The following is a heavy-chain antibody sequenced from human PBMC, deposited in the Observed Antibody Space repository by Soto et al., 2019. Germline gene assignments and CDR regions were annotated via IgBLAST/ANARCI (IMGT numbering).Heavy chain of an antibody. D-gene: IGHD1-20*01. V-gene: IGHV3-30*02. CDR1: GFTFRSYA. Sequence: GGSLRLSCTASGFTFRSYAMHWVRQAPGRGLECLAIVWNDGSNKYYAASVKGRFNISRDNSKSTLYLHMNNLRAEDTALYYCAKAPTYDWNPVSGLDVWGQGTTVTVSS. J-gene: IGHJ6*02. CDR2: VWNDGSNK. CDR3: AKAPTYDWNPVSGLDV.